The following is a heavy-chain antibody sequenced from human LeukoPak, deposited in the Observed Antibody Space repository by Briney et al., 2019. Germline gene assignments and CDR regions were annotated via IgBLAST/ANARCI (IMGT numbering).Heavy chain of an antibody. CDR3: ARELTD. CDR2: INHSGST. D-gene: IGHD2-15*01. V-gene: IGHV4-34*01. J-gene: IGHJ4*02. CDR1: GGSFSGYY. Sequence: SETLSLTCAVYGGSFSGYYWSWIRQPPGKGLEWIGEINHSGSTNYNPSLKSRVTISVDTSKNQFSLKLSSVNAADTAVYYCARELTDWGQGTLVTVSS.